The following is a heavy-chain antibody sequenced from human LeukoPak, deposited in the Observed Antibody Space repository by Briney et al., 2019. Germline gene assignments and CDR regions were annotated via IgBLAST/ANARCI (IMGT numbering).Heavy chain of an antibody. CDR3: ARVSPNTVTTLQYFDY. V-gene: IGHV3-23*01. Sequence: GRSLRLSCAASGFTFSSYAMHWVRQAPGKGLEWVAATSSSDAGTYHADSVRGRFTISRDNSKNTLYLQMNSLRAEDTAVYYCARVSPNTVTTLQYFDYWGQGTLVTVSS. CDR2: TSSSDAGT. J-gene: IGHJ4*02. D-gene: IGHD4-17*01. CDR1: GFTFSSYA.